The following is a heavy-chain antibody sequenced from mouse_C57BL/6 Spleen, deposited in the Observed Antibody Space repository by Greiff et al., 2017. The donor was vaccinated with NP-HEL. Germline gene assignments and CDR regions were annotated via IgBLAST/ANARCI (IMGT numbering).Heavy chain of an antibody. Sequence: VQLKESGPELVKPGASVKISCTASGYSFTDYNMNWVKQSHGKSLEWIGVINPNYGSTSYNQKFKGTATLTVDQSSSTAYMQLNSLTSEDSAVYYCAGDERYFDVWGTGTTVTVSS. CDR1: GYSFTDYN. CDR3: AGDERYFDV. J-gene: IGHJ1*03. D-gene: IGHD3-3*01. V-gene: IGHV1-39*01. CDR2: INPNYGST.